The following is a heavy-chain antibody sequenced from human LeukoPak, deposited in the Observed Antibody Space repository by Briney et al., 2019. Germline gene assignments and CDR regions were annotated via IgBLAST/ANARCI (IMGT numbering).Heavy chain of an antibody. Sequence: ASVKVSCKASGYTFTSYGISWVRQAPGQWLEWMGWISGYNDNTNYAQKPQGRVTMTTDTSTSTAYMEVRSLRSDDTAVDYCARDGRFGELSDYWGQGTLVTVSS. CDR3: ARDGRFGELSDY. CDR2: ISGYNDNT. V-gene: IGHV1-18*01. D-gene: IGHD3-10*01. J-gene: IGHJ4*02. CDR1: GYTFTSYG.